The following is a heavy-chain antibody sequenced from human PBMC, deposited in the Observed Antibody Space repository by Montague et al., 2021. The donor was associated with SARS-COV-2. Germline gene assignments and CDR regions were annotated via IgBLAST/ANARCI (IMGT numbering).Heavy chain of an antibody. J-gene: IGHJ4*02. Sequence: PALVKPTQTLTLTCTFSGFSLTTGGMYVSWIRQPPGKALEWLARIDWDDDKYYSASLKTRLTISKDTSKNQVVLTMTDLDPVDTATYYCARTDGFNLLGFDSWGQGTLVAVSS. V-gene: IGHV2-70*11. D-gene: IGHD5-24*01. CDR3: ARTDGFNLLGFDS. CDR2: IDWDDDK. CDR1: GFSLTTGGMY.